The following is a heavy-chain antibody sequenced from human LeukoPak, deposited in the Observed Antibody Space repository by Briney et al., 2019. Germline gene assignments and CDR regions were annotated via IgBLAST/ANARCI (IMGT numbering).Heavy chain of an antibody. Sequence: SETLSLTCTVSGGSISSYYWSWIRQPPGKGLDWIGYIYYSGSTNYNPSLKSRVTISVDTSKNQFSLKLSSVTAADTAVYYCASTMVRGVIRPPHGAFDIWGQGTMVTVSS. D-gene: IGHD3-10*01. CDR2: IYYSGST. CDR3: ASTMVRGVIRPPHGAFDI. V-gene: IGHV4-59*01. J-gene: IGHJ3*02. CDR1: GGSISSYY.